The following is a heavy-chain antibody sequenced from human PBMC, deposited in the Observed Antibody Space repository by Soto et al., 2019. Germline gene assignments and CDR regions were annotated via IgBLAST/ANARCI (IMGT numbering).Heavy chain of an antibody. V-gene: IGHV4-59*01. CDR2: IYYSGST. CDR1: GGSISSYY. D-gene: IGHD1-26*01. J-gene: IGHJ6*02. CDR3: ARVGRVGSYYYYYYYGMDV. Sequence: SETLSLTCTVSGGSISSYYWSWIRQPPGKGLEWIGNIYYSGSTNYNPSLKSRVTISVDTSKNQFSLKLSSVTAADTAVYYCARVGRVGSYYYYYYYGMDVLGQGTTVTVSS.